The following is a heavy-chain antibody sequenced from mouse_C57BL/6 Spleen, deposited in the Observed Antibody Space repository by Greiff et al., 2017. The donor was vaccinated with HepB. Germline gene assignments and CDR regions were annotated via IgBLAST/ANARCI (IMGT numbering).Heavy chain of an antibody. J-gene: IGHJ3*01. CDR2: INPSNGGT. CDR3: ARRDDPRQGFAY. CDR1: GYTFTSYW. D-gene: IGHD2-12*01. Sequence: QVQLQQPGTELVKPGASVKLSCKASGYTFTSYWMHWVKQRPGQGLEWIGNINPSNGGTNYNEKFKSKATLTVDKSSSTAYMELSSLTSEDSAVFYWARRDDPRQGFAYWGQGTLVTVSA. V-gene: IGHV1-53*01.